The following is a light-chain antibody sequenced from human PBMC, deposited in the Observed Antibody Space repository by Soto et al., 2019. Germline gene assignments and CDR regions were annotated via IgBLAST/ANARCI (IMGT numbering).Light chain of an antibody. Sequence: EVVMTQSPATLSVSPGERATLSCRASRGIGSTLVWYQQKPGQTPRLLIYDTSTRATGVPARFIGSQSGAEFTLTITSLQSEDFAIYYCQHYVTWPLAFGGGTRVENK. J-gene: IGKJ4*01. CDR1: RGIGST. V-gene: IGKV3-15*01. CDR3: QHYVTWPLA. CDR2: DTS.